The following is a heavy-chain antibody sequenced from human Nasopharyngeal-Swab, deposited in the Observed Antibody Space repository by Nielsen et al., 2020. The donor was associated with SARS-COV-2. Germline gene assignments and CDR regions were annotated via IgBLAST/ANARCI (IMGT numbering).Heavy chain of an antibody. CDR3: ARLGVYCSGGSCYGWFDP. CDR1: GYSFTSYW. D-gene: IGHD2-15*01. CDR2: IDPSDSYT. Sequence: GGSLRLSCKGSGYSFTSYWISWVRQMPGKGLEWMGRIDPSDSYTNYSPSFQGHVAISADKSISTAYLQWSSLKASDTAMYYCARLGVYCSGGSCYGWFDPWGQGTLVTVSS. J-gene: IGHJ5*02. V-gene: IGHV5-10-1*01.